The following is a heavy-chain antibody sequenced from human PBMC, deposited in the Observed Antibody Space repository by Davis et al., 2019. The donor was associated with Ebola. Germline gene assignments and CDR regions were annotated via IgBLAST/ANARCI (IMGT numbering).Heavy chain of an antibody. CDR1: GFTFSSYS. Sequence: GESLKISCAASGFTFSSYSMNWVRQAPGKGLEWVSSISSSSSYIYYADSVKGRFTISRDNAKNTLYLQMNSLRAEDTAVYYCAKKGSVWKLGVLDYWGQGTLVTVSS. CDR3: AKKGSVWKLGVLDY. CDR2: ISSSSSYI. V-gene: IGHV3-21*04. J-gene: IGHJ4*02. D-gene: IGHD3-16*01.